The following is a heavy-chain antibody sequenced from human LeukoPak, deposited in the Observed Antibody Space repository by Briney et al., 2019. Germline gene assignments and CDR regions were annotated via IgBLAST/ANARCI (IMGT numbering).Heavy chain of an antibody. CDR3: ARGPDYGGSGPYY. Sequence: HPGGSLRLSCAASGFTVSTNYMSWVRQAPGKGLEWVSVIYSGGSTYYADSVKGRFTISRDKSKNTLSLQMNSLRVEDTAVYYCARGPDYGGSGPYYWGQGTLVTVSS. V-gene: IGHV3-66*01. J-gene: IGHJ4*02. CDR2: IYSGGST. CDR1: GFTVSTNY. D-gene: IGHD6-19*01.